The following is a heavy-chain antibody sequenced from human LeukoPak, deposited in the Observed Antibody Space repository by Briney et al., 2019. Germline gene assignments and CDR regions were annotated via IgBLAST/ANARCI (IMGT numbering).Heavy chain of an antibody. J-gene: IGHJ3*02. CDR3: AREGTYYDILTGYYMESAFDI. Sequence: PGGSLRLSCAASGFTFSSYWMHWVRQAPGKGLVWVSRINSDGSSTSYADSVKGRFTISRDNAKNTLYLQMNSLRAEDTAVYYCAREGTYYDILTGYYMESAFDIWGQGTMVTVSS. CDR2: INSDGSST. CDR1: GFTFSSYW. V-gene: IGHV3-74*01. D-gene: IGHD3-9*01.